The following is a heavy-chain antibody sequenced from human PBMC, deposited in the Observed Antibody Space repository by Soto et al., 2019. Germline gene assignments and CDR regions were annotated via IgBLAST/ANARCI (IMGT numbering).Heavy chain of an antibody. Sequence: PSETLSLTCAVSGGSISSGGYSWSWIRQPPGKGLEWIGYIYHSGSTYYNPSLKSRVTISVDRSKNQFSLKLSSVTAADTAVYYCAREPRFLEWPRLDPWGQGTLVTVSS. CDR3: AREPRFLEWPRLDP. D-gene: IGHD3-3*01. V-gene: IGHV4-30-2*01. J-gene: IGHJ5*02. CDR2: IYHSGST. CDR1: GGSISSGGYS.